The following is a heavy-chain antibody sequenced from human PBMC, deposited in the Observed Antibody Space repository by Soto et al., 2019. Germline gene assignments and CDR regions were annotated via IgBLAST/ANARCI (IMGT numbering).Heavy chain of an antibody. Sequence: QVQLVESGGGVVQPGRSLRLSCAASGFTFSSYGMHWVRQAPGKGLEWVAVISYDESNKYYADSVKGRFTISRDNSKNTLYLQMNSLRADDTAVYYCAKDYGYCSGGSCYSSGWFDPWGQGTLVTVSS. CDR1: GFTFSSYG. CDR3: AKDYGYCSGGSCYSSGWFDP. J-gene: IGHJ5*02. CDR2: ISYDESNK. V-gene: IGHV3-30*18. D-gene: IGHD2-15*01.